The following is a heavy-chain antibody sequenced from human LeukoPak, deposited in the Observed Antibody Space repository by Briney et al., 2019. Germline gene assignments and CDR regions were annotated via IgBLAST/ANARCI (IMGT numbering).Heavy chain of an antibody. V-gene: IGHV4-59*01. Sequence: PSETLSLTCTVSGGSINSYYWSWIRQPPGKGLEWIAYIYYSGSTSYNPSLKSRVTISVDTSKNQFSLKLNSVTAADTAVYYCAASSGYYANRYNYFDYWGQGTLVTVSS. CDR1: GGSINSYY. D-gene: IGHD3-3*01. CDR2: IYYSGST. J-gene: IGHJ4*02. CDR3: AASSGYYANRYNYFDY.